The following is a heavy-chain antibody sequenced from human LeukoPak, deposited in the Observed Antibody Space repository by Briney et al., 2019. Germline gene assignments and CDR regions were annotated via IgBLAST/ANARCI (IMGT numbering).Heavy chain of an antibody. Sequence: GESLKISCKGSGYSFTSYWIGWVRQMPGKGLEWMGIIYPGDSDTRYSPSFQGQVTISADKSISTAYLQWSSLKASDTAMYYCARRPASAGGSYYGNFDYWGQGTLVTVSS. D-gene: IGHD1-26*01. CDR3: ARRPASAGGSYYGNFDY. CDR1: GYSFTSYW. CDR2: IYPGDSDT. V-gene: IGHV5-51*01. J-gene: IGHJ4*02.